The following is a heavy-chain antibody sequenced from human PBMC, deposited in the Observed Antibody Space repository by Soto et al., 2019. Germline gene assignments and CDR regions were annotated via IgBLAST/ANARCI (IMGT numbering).Heavy chain of an antibody. CDR2: IKQDGSEK. J-gene: IGHJ4*02. Sequence: EVQLVESGGGLVQPGGSLRLSCAASGFTFSSYWMSWVRQAPGQGLEWVANIKQDGSEKYYVDSVKGRFTISRDNAKNSLYLQMNSLRAEDTAVYYCARDGSYGDYGSAYFDYWGQGTLVTVSS. CDR3: ARDGSYGDYGSAYFDY. CDR1: GFTFSSYW. V-gene: IGHV3-7*01. D-gene: IGHD4-17*01.